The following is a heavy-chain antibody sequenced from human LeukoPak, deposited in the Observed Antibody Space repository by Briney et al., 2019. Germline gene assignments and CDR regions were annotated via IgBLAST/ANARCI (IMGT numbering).Heavy chain of an antibody. CDR2: MNPNSGNT. CDR1: GYTFTSHD. V-gene: IGHV1-8*01. Sequence: GASVKVSCKASGYTFTSHDINWVRQATGQGLEWMGWMNPNSGNTGYAQKFQGRVTMTRNTSISTAYMELSSLRSEDTAVYYCARSHSYYDFWSGEETDYWGQGTLVTVSS. J-gene: IGHJ4*02. CDR3: ARSHSYYDFWSGEETDY. D-gene: IGHD3-3*01.